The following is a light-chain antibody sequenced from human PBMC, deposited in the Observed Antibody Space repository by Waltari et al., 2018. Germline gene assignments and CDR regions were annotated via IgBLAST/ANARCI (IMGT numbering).Light chain of an antibody. CDR1: LVAATSGHF. J-gene: IGLJ1*01. Sequence: QAVVAQEPSLTVPPGGTLNLTCASSLVAATSGHFPSWFQQKPGQAPRTLIYDTSNKHSWTPARFSGSLLGGKAALTLSGAQPEDEAEYYCLLSYSGARVFGTGTKVTVL. CDR2: DTS. V-gene: IGLV7-46*01. CDR3: LLSYSGARV.